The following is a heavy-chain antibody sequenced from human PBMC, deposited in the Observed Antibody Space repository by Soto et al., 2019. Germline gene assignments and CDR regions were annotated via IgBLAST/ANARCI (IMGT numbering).Heavy chain of an antibody. CDR3: ANWNDGGWYFDY. V-gene: IGHV3-21*01. CDR2: ISSSSSYI. Sequence: EVQLVESGGGLVKPGGSLRLSCAASGFTFSSYSMNWVRQAPGKGLEWVSSISSSSSYIYYADSVKGRFTISRDNAKNSLYLQMNSLRAEDTAVYYCANWNDGGWYFDYWGQGTLVTVSS. CDR1: GFTFSSYS. D-gene: IGHD1-1*01. J-gene: IGHJ4*02.